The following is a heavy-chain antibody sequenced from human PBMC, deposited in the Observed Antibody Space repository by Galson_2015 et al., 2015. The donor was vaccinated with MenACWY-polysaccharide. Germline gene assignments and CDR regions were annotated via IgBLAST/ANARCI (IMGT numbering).Heavy chain of an antibody. CDR1: GFTLSKHW. D-gene: IGHD6-13*01. Sequence: SLRLSCAASGFTLSKHWVSWVRQAPGKGLEWVAHINQDGSGKNYVDSVRGRFTTSRDNTKNSLYLQMNNMGAEDTAVYYCARTAVAHRGPDQWGQGTLVTVSS. J-gene: IGHJ4*02. CDR3: ARTAVAHRGPDQ. V-gene: IGHV3-7*03. CDR2: INQDGSGK.